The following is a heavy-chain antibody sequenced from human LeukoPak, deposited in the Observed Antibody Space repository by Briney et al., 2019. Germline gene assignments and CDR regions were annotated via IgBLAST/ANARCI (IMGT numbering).Heavy chain of an antibody. V-gene: IGHV4-59*08. D-gene: IGHD1-26*01. CDR2: VYYSGST. Sequence: RASETLSLTCTVPLRSISTYFWRSIRQPPGKGLEWIGYVYYSGSTNYNPSFKSRVTRSVDTSKKQSSLKVNSVTAADTAVYYCARPPSRGSYWAHSLDIWGQGTMVTVSS. CDR1: LRSISTYF. CDR3: ARPPSRGSYWAHSLDI. J-gene: IGHJ3*02.